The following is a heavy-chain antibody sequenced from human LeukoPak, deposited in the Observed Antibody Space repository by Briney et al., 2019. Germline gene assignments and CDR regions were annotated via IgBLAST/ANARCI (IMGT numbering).Heavy chain of an antibody. CDR1: GGSISSGGYS. J-gene: IGHJ3*02. D-gene: IGHD5-24*01. CDR2: IYHSGST. Sequence: PSETLSLTCAVSGGSISSGGYSWSWIRQPPGKGLEWIGYIYHSGSTYYNPSLKSRVTISVDRSKNQFSLELSSVTAADTAVYYCARGGPSRDGYNFAFDIRGQGTMVTVSS. V-gene: IGHV4-30-2*01. CDR3: ARGGPSRDGYNFAFDI.